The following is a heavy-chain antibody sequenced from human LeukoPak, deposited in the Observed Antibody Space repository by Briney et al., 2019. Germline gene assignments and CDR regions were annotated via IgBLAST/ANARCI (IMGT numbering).Heavy chain of an antibody. CDR3: AGDLFAAAGTLDY. D-gene: IGHD6-13*01. V-gene: IGHV3-53*01. CDR1: GFTVSSNY. J-gene: IGHJ4*02. Sequence: GGSLRLSCAASGFTVSSNYMSWVRQAPGKGLEWVSVIYSGGSTYYADSVKGRFTISRDNSKNTLYLQMNSLRAEDTAVYYCAGDLFAAAGTLDYWGQGTLVTVSS. CDR2: IYSGGST.